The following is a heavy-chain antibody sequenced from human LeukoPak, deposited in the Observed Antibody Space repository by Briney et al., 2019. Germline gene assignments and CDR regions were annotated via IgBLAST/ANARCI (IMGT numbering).Heavy chain of an antibody. V-gene: IGHV1-24*01. CDR2: FDPEDGET. Sequence: ASVKVSCKVSGYTLTELSMHWVRQAPGKGLEWMGGFDPEDGETIYAQKFQGRVTMTEDTSTDTAYMELSSLRSEDTAVYYCASEAHYYDSSGEGAFDIWGQGTMVTVSS. J-gene: IGHJ3*02. D-gene: IGHD3-22*01. CDR1: GYTLTELS. CDR3: ASEAHYYDSSGEGAFDI.